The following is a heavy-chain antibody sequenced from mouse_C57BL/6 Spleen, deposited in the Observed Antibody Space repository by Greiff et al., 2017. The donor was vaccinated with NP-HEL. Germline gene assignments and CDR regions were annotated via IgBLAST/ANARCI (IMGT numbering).Heavy chain of an antibody. CDR1: GYTFTDYY. J-gene: IGHJ4*01. Sequence: EVKLQQSGPELVKPGASVKISCKASGYTFTDYYMNWVKQSHGKSLEWIGDINPNNGGTSYNQKFKGKATLTVDKSSSTAYMELRSLTSEDSAVYYCARGISYAMDYWGQGTSVTVSS. CDR2: INPNNGGT. CDR3: ARGISYAMDY. V-gene: IGHV1-26*01.